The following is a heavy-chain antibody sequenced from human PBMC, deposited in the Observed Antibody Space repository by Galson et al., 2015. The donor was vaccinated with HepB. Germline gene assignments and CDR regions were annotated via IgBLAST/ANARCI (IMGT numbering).Heavy chain of an antibody. V-gene: IGHV1-2*02. CDR2: INPNSGGT. CDR3: ARTIHYYDSSGYYPKCRASRTHAFDI. J-gene: IGHJ3*02. Sequence: SVKVSCKASGYTFTGYYMHWVRQAPGQGLEWMGWINPNSGGTNYAQKFQGRVTMTRDTSISTAYMELSRLRSDDTAVYYCARTIHYYDSSGYYPKCRASRTHAFDIWCQGTMVTVSS. CDR1: GYTFTGYY. D-gene: IGHD3-22*01.